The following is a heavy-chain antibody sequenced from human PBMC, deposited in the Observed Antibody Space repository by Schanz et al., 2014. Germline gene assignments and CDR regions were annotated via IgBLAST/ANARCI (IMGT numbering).Heavy chain of an antibody. CDR2: IRDSGDTG. CDR1: GFTFSSYW. J-gene: IGHJ6*03. V-gene: IGHV3-66*02. Sequence: EVQLVESGGGLVQPGGSLRLSCAASGFTFSSYWMHWVRQVPGKGLEWVSLIRDSGDTGYYADSVKGRFTISRDNSKDLLYLQIYSLETADAVVYFSARQERAGVSSSRKTYFTHPDTDVWGKGTPVNVSS. D-gene: IGHD2-2*01. CDR3: ARQERAGVSSSRKTYFTHPDTDV.